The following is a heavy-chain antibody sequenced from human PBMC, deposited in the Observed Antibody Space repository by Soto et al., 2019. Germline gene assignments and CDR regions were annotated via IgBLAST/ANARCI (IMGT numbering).Heavy chain of an antibody. Sequence: PSETLSLTCAVYGGSFSGHSWTWIRQSPGKGLEWIGDINHSGRVNYSPSLKSRVTISLDTCKNQFSLTLSAVTAADTAMYYCSTRAYDTNGYYRFDPWGQGTLVTVSS. J-gene: IGHJ5*01. CDR2: INHSGRV. CDR1: GGSFSGHS. V-gene: IGHV4-34*01. D-gene: IGHD3-22*01. CDR3: STRAYDTNGYYRFDP.